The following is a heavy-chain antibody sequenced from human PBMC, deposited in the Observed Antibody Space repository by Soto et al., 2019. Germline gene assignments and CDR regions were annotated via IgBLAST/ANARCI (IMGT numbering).Heavy chain of an antibody. CDR3: ATNYDFWSGYYFSYYYGMDV. J-gene: IGHJ6*02. D-gene: IGHD3-3*01. Sequence: QVQLVQSGAEVKKPGSSVKVSCTASGVTFSSYAISWVRQAPGQGLEWMGGIIPIFGTANYAQKFQGRVTITADESTSTDYMELSSLSSADTAVYYCATNYDFWSGYYFSYYYGMDVWGQGTTVTVSS. CDR1: GVTFSSYA. V-gene: IGHV1-69*01. CDR2: IIPIFGTA.